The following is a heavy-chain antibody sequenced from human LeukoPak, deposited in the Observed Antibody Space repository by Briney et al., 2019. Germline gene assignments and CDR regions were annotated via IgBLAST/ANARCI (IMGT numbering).Heavy chain of an antibody. Sequence: SETLSLTCTVSGGSISSHYWSWIRQPPGKGLEWIGYIYYSGSTNYNPSLKSRVTISVDTSKNQFSLKLNSVTAADTAVYYCARGYSDFWSGYYISYSYYFDYWGQGTLVTVSS. V-gene: IGHV4-59*11. J-gene: IGHJ4*02. D-gene: IGHD3-3*01. CDR1: GGSISSHY. CDR2: IYYSGST. CDR3: ARGYSDFWSGYYISYSYYFDY.